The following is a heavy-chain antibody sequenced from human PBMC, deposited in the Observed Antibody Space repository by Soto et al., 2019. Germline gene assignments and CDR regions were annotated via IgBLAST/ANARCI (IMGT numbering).Heavy chain of an antibody. J-gene: IGHJ3*01. CDR3: ARGDRGAFDL. CDR1: GFTFSYYW. CDR2: IHSDGSST. D-gene: IGHD1-26*01. Sequence: EVQLVESGGGLVRPGGSLRLSCAASGFTFSYYWMHWVRQAPGNGLVWVSRIHSDGSSTTYADFVKGRFIISRDNARNMMDLQMNSVRVEDTAVYYCARGDRGAFDLWGQGTVVTVSS. V-gene: IGHV3-74*01.